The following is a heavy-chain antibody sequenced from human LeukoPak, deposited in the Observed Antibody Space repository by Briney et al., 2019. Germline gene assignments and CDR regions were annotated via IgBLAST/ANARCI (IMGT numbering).Heavy chain of an antibody. V-gene: IGHV1-2*03. CDR2: INPNSGGT. Sequence: LAASVKVSCKASGYTFTSYGISWVRQAPGQGLEWMGWINPNSGGTNYAQKFQGRVTMTRDTSISTAYMELSRLRSDDTAVYYCARDQNAYGSGSYLDWGQGTLVTVSS. CDR1: GYTFTSYG. J-gene: IGHJ4*02. CDR3: ARDQNAYGSGSYLD. D-gene: IGHD3-10*01.